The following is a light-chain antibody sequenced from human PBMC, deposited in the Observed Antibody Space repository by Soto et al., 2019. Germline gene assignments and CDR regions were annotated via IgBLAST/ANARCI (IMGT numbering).Light chain of an antibody. CDR3: QQYNTYGLT. Sequence: DIQMTQSPSTLSSSVEDRVTITCPASQSISRGLAWYQQKKGKAPNLLIFDASTLESGVPSKFSGSGYDTEFNFTISSLQTDDSATYYCQQYNTYGLTFGGGTKVDIK. CDR2: DAS. V-gene: IGKV1-5*01. J-gene: IGKJ4*02. CDR1: QSISRG.